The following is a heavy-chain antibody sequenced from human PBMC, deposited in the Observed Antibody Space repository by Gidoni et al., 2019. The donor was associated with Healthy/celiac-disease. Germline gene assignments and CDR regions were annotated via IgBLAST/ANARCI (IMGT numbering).Heavy chain of an antibody. CDR1: GFPFSSYA. D-gene: IGHD4-4*01. J-gene: IGHJ6*03. Sequence: SCAASGFPFSSYAMSWVRQAPGKGLEWVAAISGSGGSTYYADTVKGRFTISRDNSKNTLYLQMNSLRAEDTAVYYCAQDGRRAVPTRYYYYMDVWGKGTTVTVPS. CDR2: ISGSGGST. V-gene: IGHV3-23*01. CDR3: AQDGRRAVPTRYYYYMDV.